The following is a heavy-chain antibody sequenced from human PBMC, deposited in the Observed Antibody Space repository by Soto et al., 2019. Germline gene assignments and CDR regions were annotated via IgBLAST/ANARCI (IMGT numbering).Heavy chain of an antibody. Sequence: GESLTISCNGSGYSLTNYWIAWVRQMPGHGLEWMALVNPGDSDTRYSQSFQGQVTISAERSTSTSYLQWSSLKASDTTMYDSARPDINGWYDYWSQGTWVTASS. CDR2: VNPGDSDT. V-gene: IGHV5-51*01. CDR1: GYSLTNYW. CDR3: ARPDINGWYDY. J-gene: IGHJ4*02. D-gene: IGHD6-19*01.